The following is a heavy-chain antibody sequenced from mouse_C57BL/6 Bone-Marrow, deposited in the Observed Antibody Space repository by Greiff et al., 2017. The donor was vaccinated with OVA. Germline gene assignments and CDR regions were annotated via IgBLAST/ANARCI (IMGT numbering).Heavy chain of an antibody. Sequence: VQLVESGAELVRPGASVTLSCKASGYTFTDYEMHWVKQTPVHGLEWIGAIDPETGGTAYNQKFKGKAILTADKSSSTAYMELRSLTSEDSAVYYCTRRYGSSREYFDVWGTGTTVTVSS. CDR1: GYTFTDYE. CDR3: TRRYGSSREYFDV. V-gene: IGHV1-15*01. CDR2: IDPETGGT. D-gene: IGHD1-1*01. J-gene: IGHJ1*03.